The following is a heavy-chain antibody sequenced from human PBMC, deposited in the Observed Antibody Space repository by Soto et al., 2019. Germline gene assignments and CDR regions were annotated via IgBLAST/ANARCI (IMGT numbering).Heavy chain of an antibody. Sequence: GGSLRLSCAASRFAFSNFGMHWVRQTPGKGLEWLAVISYDGSNKYYADSVKGRFTISRDNSKNTLYLQMNSLRAEDTALYYCAREGGVSGWYWGGDYWGQGTPVTVSS. CDR2: ISYDGSNK. J-gene: IGHJ4*02. V-gene: IGHV3-30*03. D-gene: IGHD6-19*01. CDR1: RFAFSNFG. CDR3: AREGGVSGWYWGGDY.